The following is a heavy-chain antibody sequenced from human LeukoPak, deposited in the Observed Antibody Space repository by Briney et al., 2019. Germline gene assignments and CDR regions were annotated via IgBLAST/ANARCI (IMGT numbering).Heavy chain of an antibody. J-gene: IGHJ4*02. CDR1: GFTFRSFW. Sequence: GGSLRLSCAASGFTFRSFWMRWVRQAPGKGLVWVSRIDSDGSRTIYADSVKGRFTISRDDSNNALYLQMHSLRAEDTALYYCASGPPFLKYFEYWGQGTLVTVSS. V-gene: IGHV3-74*01. CDR3: ASGPPFLKYFEY. CDR2: IDSDGSRT. D-gene: IGHD3-3*01.